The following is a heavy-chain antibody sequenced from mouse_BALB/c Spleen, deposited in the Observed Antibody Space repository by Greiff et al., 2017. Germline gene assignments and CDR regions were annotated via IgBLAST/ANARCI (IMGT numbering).Heavy chain of an antibody. Sequence: VQLQQSGAELVKPGASVKLSCKASGYTFTSYYMYWVKQRPGQGLEWIGEINPSNGGTNFNEKFKSKATLTVDKSSSTAYMQLSSLTSEDSAVYYCTRGPYYYGSSYGYFDVWGAGTTVTVSS. CDR2: INPSNGGT. J-gene: IGHJ1*01. V-gene: IGHV1S81*02. D-gene: IGHD1-1*01. CDR3: TRGPYYYGSSYGYFDV. CDR1: GYTFTSYY.